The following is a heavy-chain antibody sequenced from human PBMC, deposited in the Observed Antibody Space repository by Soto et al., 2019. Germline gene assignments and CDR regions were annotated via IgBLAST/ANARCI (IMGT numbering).Heavy chain of an antibody. CDR2: ISAYSGNT. V-gene: IGHV1-18*01. CDR3: ARGDTYYVNWYFDY. Sequence: QVQLVQSGAEVKKPGASVKVSCKTSGFTFTNYYINWVRQAPGQGLEVMGWISAYSGNTNYAQNLQCRVNMTTDTSASTAYLELRSLRSDDTAGYFCARGDTYYVNWYFDYWGQGTLVTGSS. D-gene: IGHD1-1*01. CDR1: GFTFTNYY. J-gene: IGHJ4*02.